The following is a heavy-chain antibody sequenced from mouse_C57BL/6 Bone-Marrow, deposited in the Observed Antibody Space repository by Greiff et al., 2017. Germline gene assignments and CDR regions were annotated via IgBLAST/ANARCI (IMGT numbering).Heavy chain of an antibody. Sequence: VQLQQSGPELVKPGASVKISCKASGYTFTDYYMNWVKQSHGKSLEWIGDINPNNGGTSYNQKLKGKATLTVDKSSSTAYMELRSLTSEDSAVYYCARDYYGSSWDFDYWGQGTILTVSS. J-gene: IGHJ2*01. CDR2: INPNNGGT. CDR3: ARDYYGSSWDFDY. D-gene: IGHD1-1*01. V-gene: IGHV1-26*01. CDR1: GYTFTDYY.